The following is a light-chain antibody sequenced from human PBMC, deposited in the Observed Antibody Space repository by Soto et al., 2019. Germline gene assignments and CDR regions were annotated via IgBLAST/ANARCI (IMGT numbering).Light chain of an antibody. CDR3: QQRSNWPYT. CDR2: DAS. Sequence: ELVLTQSPGTLSLFSGERTTLSCRASQSVSSNLAWYQQKPGQAPRLLIYDASNRATGIPARFSGSGSGTDFTLTISSLEPEDFSVYHCQQRSNWPYTFGQGTKVDIK. V-gene: IGKV3-11*01. CDR1: QSVSSN. J-gene: IGKJ2*01.